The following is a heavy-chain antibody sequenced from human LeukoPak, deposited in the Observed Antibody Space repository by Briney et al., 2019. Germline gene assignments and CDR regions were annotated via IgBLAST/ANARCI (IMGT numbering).Heavy chain of an antibody. J-gene: IGHJ6*02. CDR1: GYTFTGYY. Sequence: ASVKVSCKASGYTFTGYYMHWVRQAPGQGLKWMGWINPNSGGTNYAQKFQGRVTMTRDTSIGTAYMELSRLRSDDTAVYYCARDREPRYFDWLYGAAHNYYYYYGMDVWGQGTTVTVSS. V-gene: IGHV1-2*02. CDR2: INPNSGGT. CDR3: ARDREPRYFDWLYGAAHNYYYYYGMDV. D-gene: IGHD3-9*01.